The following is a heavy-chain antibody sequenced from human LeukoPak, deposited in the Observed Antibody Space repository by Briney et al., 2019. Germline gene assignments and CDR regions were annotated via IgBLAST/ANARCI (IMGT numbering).Heavy chain of an antibody. CDR3: ARDSPGTTTADY. CDR2: ISYSGST. CDR1: GGSISSGAYS. V-gene: IGHV4-31*03. J-gene: IGHJ4*02. D-gene: IGHD1-26*01. Sequence: SQTLSLTCTVSGGSISSGAYSWSWIRHHPGKGLEWIGYISYSGSTYSNPSLQSRVSISVDTSENQFSLKLTSVTAADTAVYYCARDSPGTTTADYWGQGTRVTVSS.